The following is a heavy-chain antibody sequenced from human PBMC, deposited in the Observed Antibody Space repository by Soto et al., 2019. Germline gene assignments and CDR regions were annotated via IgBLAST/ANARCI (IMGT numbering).Heavy chain of an antibody. CDR2: IIPILGIA. J-gene: IGHJ5*01. V-gene: IGHV1-69*02. CDR1: GGTFSSYT. D-gene: IGHD2-15*01. CDR3: AEGNRGTPDS. Sequence: QVQLVQSGAEVKKPGSSVKVSCKASGGTFSSYTISWVRQAPGQGLEWMGRIIPILGIANYAQKFQGRVTITADKSTSTAYRERSSLRSEDTPVYSFAEGNRGTPDSWGQAPLSTLPS.